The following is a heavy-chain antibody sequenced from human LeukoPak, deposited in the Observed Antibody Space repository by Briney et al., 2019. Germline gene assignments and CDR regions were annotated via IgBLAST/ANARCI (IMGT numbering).Heavy chain of an antibody. V-gene: IGHV3-30*04. J-gene: IGHJ4*02. Sequence: GGSLRLSCAASGFTFSSYAMHWVRQAPGKGLEWVAVISYDGSNKYYADSVKGRFTISRDNSKNTLYLQMNSLRVEDTAVYFCAKDLGYDYVWGEGNLYDYWGQGILVTVSS. CDR1: GFTFSSYA. D-gene: IGHD3-16*01. CDR3: AKDLGYDYVWGEGNLYDY. CDR2: ISYDGSNK.